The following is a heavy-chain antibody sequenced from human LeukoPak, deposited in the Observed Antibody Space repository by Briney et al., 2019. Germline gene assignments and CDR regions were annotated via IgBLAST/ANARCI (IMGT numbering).Heavy chain of an antibody. CDR2: VSQSGGA. CDR1: GGSFSGYH. V-gene: IGHV4-34*01. J-gene: IGHJ3*02. D-gene: IGHD4-23*01. CDR3: AGSYGGNAVGPFDI. Sequence: SETLSLTCAVSGGSFSGYHWSWIRQTPGKGLEWIGVVSQSGGASYNPSLKSRVTISVETSKNHFSLKLNSVTAADTAMYYCAGSYGGNAVGPFDIWGQGTTVIVSS.